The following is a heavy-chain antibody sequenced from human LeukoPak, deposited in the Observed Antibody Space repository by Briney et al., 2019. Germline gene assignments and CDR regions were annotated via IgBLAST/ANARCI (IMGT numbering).Heavy chain of an antibody. Sequence: GESLKISYKCSGYSFTSYWIGWVRQMPGKGLEWMAIIYPGDSDTRYSPSFQGQVTISDDKSISTAYLQWSSLKASDTAMYFCARSSDSSGYYDYFDYWGQGTLVTVSS. D-gene: IGHD3-22*01. CDR2: IYPGDSDT. J-gene: IGHJ4*02. CDR1: GYSFTSYW. CDR3: ARSSDSSGYYDYFDY. V-gene: IGHV5-51*01.